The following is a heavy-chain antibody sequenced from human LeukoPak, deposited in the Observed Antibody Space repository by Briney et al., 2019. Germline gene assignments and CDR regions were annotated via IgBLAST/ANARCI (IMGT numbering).Heavy chain of an antibody. CDR3: AAVSAALYYYGMDV. CDR2: IYSGGSS. CDR1: GFNVSSHY. Sequence: GGSLRLFCAASGFNVSSHYMSWVRQDPRKGPEWVSVIYSGGSSYYADSVKGRFTISSNNSKNPLYLQMNSLRAEDKAVYYCAAVSAALYYYGMDVWGQGTTVTVSS. J-gene: IGHJ6*02. V-gene: IGHV3-66*02. D-gene: IGHD2-8*01.